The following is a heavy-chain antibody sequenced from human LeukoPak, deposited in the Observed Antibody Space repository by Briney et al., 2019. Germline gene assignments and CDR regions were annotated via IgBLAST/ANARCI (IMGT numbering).Heavy chain of an antibody. D-gene: IGHD5-12*01. CDR3: ARAYSGYRAPDAFDI. CDR1: GYTFTGYY. J-gene: IGHJ3*02. V-gene: IGHV1-69*13. CDR2: IIPIFGTA. Sequence: ASVKVSCKASGYTFTGYYMHWVRQAPGQGLEWMGGIIPIFGTANYAQKFQGRVTITADESTSTAYMELSSLRSEDTAVYYRARAYSGYRAPDAFDIWGQGTMVTVSS.